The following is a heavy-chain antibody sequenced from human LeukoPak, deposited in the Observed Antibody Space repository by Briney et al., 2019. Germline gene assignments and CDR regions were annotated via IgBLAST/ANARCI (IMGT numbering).Heavy chain of an antibody. CDR3: AKDRYANSWYQNGVLDY. J-gene: IGHJ4*02. CDR2: MRYDGTNK. Sequence: GGSLRLSCAASGFSFSNYGMHWVRQAPGKGLEWVAFMRYDGTNKDYADSVKGRFTISRDNSKNTLSLQMNSLRPEDTAVYYCAKDRYANSWYQNGVLDYWGQGALVTVSS. V-gene: IGHV3-30*02. D-gene: IGHD6-13*01. CDR1: GFSFSNYG.